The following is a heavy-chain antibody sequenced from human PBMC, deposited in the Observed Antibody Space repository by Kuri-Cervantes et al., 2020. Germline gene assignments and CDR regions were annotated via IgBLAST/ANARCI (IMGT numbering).Heavy chain of an antibody. Sequence: ASVKVSCKASGNTFTNYYVHWVRQAPGQGLEWMGIINPSGDKTNNAQRFHGRVTMTRDPSTGTLYMGLNSLRSDDTAMYYCATEGTSHSIGAADGVFDYWGQGTLVTVSS. CDR1: GNTFTNYY. CDR3: ATEGTSHSIGAADGVFDY. D-gene: IGHD1-14*01. V-gene: IGHV1-46*01. CDR2: INPSGDKT. J-gene: IGHJ4*02.